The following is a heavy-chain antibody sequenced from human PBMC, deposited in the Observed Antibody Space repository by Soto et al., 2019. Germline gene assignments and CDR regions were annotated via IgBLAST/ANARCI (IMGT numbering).Heavy chain of an antibody. CDR3: ARTNYDFWSGSGVGMDV. V-gene: IGHV1-18*01. CDR2: ISAYNGNT. Sequence: QVQLVQSGAEVKKPGASVKVSCKASGYTFTSYGISWVRQAPGQGLEWMGWISAYNGNTNYAQKLQGRVTMTTDTSTSKAYMELRRLRSDDTAVYYCARTNYDFWSGSGVGMDVWGQGTTVTVSS. CDR1: GYTFTSYG. J-gene: IGHJ6*02. D-gene: IGHD3-3*01.